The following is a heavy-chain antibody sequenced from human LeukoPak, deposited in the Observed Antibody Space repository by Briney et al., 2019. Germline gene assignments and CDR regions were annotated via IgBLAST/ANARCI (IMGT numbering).Heavy chain of an antibody. J-gene: IGHJ3*02. CDR3: AGLNYGSGSWQRDAFEI. CDR1: GFTFSNYW. Sequence: QSGGSLRLSCAASGFTFSNYWMSWVRQAPGKGLECVANIRQDGGQKDYVDSVKGRFIISRDNAKNSLYLQMNSLRAEDTAVYYCAGLNYGSGSWQRDAFEIWGQGTMVTVSS. V-gene: IGHV3-7*01. CDR2: IRQDGGQK. D-gene: IGHD3-10*01.